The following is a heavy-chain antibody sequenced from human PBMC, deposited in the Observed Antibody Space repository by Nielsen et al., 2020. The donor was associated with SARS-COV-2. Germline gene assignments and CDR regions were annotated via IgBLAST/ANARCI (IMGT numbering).Heavy chain of an antibody. CDR3: ARRNRLAAPGAHFDL. Sequence: SETLSLTCAVSGGSLSGHYWTWIRQSPGKGLEWIGEINESGGTNYSPSLKSRLTISVDTSKKHFSLKLASVTAADTAFYYCARRNRLAAPGAHFDLWDRDTLVTVSS. J-gene: IGHJ2*01. D-gene: IGHD6-13*01. CDR2: INESGGT. V-gene: IGHV4-34*01. CDR1: GGSLSGHY.